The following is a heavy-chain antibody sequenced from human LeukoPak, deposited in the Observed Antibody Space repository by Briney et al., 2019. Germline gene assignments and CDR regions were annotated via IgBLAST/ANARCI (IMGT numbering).Heavy chain of an antibody. Sequence: WGSLRLSCVASGFTFSSYWMTWVRQAPGKGLEWLANINEDGSIQYYLYSLRGRFTISRDNAKTSVYLQLNSLRADDPAVYYCARDVWTGVAVSDYWGQGTLVTVSS. CDR3: ARDVWTGVAVSDY. J-gene: IGHJ4*02. CDR2: INEDGSIQ. D-gene: IGHD6-19*01. V-gene: IGHV3-7*01. CDR1: GFTFSSYW.